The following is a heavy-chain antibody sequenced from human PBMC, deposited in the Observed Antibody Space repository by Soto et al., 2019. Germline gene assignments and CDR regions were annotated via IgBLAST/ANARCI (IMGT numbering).Heavy chain of an antibody. CDR3: ARGLSGDKVDY. D-gene: IGHD7-27*01. V-gene: IGHV4-30-4*01. CDR1: GGSISSGDYY. CDR2: IYDRGST. Sequence: QVQLQESGPGLVKHSQTLSLTCTVSGGSISSGDYYWSWIRQSPGKGLEWIGHIYDRGSTYSNPSLNSRVFILVDTSKNQFSLNLNSVTAADTAVYYCARGLSGDKVDYWGRGTLVTVSS. J-gene: IGHJ4*02.